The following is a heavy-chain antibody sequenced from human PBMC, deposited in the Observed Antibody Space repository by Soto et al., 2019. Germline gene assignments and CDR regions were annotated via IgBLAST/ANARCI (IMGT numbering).Heavy chain of an antibody. V-gene: IGHV4-34*01. CDR3: ARVAYYFNSGRYDY. CDR2: ISDSGSA. Sequence: SDTLSLTCGFSGGSFSGVYWSWIRLPPGKGLEWIGEISDSGSANYNPSLTGRVTISLDTSKNQFSLKLSSVTAADTAMYYCARVAYYFNSGRYDYWGQGTQVTLSS. J-gene: IGHJ4*02. CDR1: GGSFSGVY. D-gene: IGHD3-10*01.